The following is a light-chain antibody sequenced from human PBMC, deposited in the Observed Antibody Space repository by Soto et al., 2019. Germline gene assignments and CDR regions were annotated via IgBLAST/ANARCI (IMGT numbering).Light chain of an antibody. V-gene: IGLV2-23*01. CDR2: EGS. CDR3: VSYIESTVTHWV. Sequence: QSALTQPASVSGSPEQSITISCTGTSSDVGAYNLVSWYQQHPGKAPRLIIYEGSKRPSGISHRFSGSKSDNTASLTISGLQAEDEADYYCVSYIESTVTHWVFGGGTKLTVL. J-gene: IGLJ3*02. CDR1: SSDVGAYNL.